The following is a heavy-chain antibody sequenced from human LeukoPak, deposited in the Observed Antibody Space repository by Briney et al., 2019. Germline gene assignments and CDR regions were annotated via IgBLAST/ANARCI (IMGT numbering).Heavy chain of an antibody. CDR3: AKDRGRTGATGGFDY. J-gene: IGHJ4*02. CDR1: GFTFSSYG. V-gene: IGHV3-30*02. CDR2: IRYDGSNK. D-gene: IGHD1-7*01. Sequence: PGGSLRLSCAASGFTFSSYGMHWVRQAPGKGLEWVAFIRYDGSNKYYADSVEGRFTISRDNSKNTLYLQMNSLRAEDTAVYYCAKDRGRTGATGGFDYWGQGTLVTVSS.